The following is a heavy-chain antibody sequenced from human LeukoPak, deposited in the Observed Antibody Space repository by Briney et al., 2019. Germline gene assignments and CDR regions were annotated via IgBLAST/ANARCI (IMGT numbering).Heavy chain of an antibody. D-gene: IGHD2-2*01. CDR1: GYSFTTYA. CDR2: INTNTGNP. V-gene: IGHV7-4-1*02. Sequence: ASVKVSCKASGYSFTTYAMNWVRQAPGQGLEWMGWINTNTGNPTYAQGFTGRFVFSLDTSVSTAYLQISSLKAEDTAVYYCPRGRDCSGTSCRHDYWGQGTLVTVSS. CDR3: PRGRDCSGTSCRHDY. J-gene: IGHJ4*02.